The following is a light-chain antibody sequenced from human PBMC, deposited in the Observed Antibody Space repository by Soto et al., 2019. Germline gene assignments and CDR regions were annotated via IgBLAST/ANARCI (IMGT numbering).Light chain of an antibody. CDR1: QSVSSSY. CDR3: QQYVSSPLT. V-gene: IGKV3-20*01. CDR2: AAS. J-gene: IGKJ4*01. Sequence: EIVLTQSPGTLSLSPGERATLSCRASQSVSSSYLAWYQQKPGQAPRPLIYAASSRATGIPDRFSGSGSGTDFTLTISRLEPEDFAVYYCQQYVSSPLTFGGGTKVDIK.